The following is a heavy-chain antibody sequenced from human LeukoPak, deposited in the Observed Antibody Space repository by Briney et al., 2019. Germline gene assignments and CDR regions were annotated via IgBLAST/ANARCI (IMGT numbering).Heavy chain of an antibody. V-gene: IGHV3-21*01. D-gene: IGHD2-15*01. CDR3: ARDLCSGGSCYLDY. Sequence: GGSLRLSCAASGFTFSTYSMNWVRQAPGKGLEWVSSISSSSSYIYYADSVKGRFTISRDNAKNSLYLQMNSLRAEDTAVYYCARDLCSGGSCYLDYWGQGTLVTVSS. CDR2: ISSSSSYI. J-gene: IGHJ4*02. CDR1: GFTFSTYS.